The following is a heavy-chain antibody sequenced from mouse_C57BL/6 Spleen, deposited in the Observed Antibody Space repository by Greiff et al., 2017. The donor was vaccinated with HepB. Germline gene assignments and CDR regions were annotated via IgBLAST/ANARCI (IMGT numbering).Heavy chain of an antibody. D-gene: IGHD2-1*01. Sequence: EVQVVESGGGLVKPGGSLKLSCAASGFTFSSYAMSWVRQTPEKRLEWVATISDGGSYTYYPDNVKGRFTISRDNAKNNLYLQMSHLKSEDTAMYYCAREDYGNSYFDYWGQGTTLTVSS. V-gene: IGHV5-4*01. CDR1: GFTFSSYA. J-gene: IGHJ2*01. CDR2: ISDGGSYT. CDR3: AREDYGNSYFDY.